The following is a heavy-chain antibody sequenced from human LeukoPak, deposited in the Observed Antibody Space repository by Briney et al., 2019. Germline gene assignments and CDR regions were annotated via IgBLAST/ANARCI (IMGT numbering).Heavy chain of an antibody. CDR2: ISRRGSTI. D-gene: IGHD3-22*01. CDR1: GFTFSSYE. J-gene: IGHJ4*02. Sequence: VGSLRLSCAASGFTFSSYEMNWVRQAPGKGLEWVSYISRRGSTIYYAGSVEGRFTMSRDNAMNSLYLQMNSLRAEDTAVYYCARDVYYYDSSGGSDYWGQGTLVSVSS. CDR3: ARDVYYYDSSGGSDY. V-gene: IGHV3-48*03.